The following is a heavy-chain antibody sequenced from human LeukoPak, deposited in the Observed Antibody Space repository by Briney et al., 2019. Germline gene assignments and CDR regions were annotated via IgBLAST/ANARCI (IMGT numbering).Heavy chain of an antibody. D-gene: IGHD3-10*01. J-gene: IGHJ4*02. CDR2: INHSGST. CDR1: GGSFSGYY. Sequence: SETLSLTCAVYGGSFSGYYWSWIRQPPGKGLEWIGEINHSGSTNYNPSLKSRVTISVDTSKNQFSLKLSSAAAADTAVYYCASCVRRGSGSYYKDWGQGTLVTVSS. V-gene: IGHV4-34*01. CDR3: ASCVRRGSGSYYKD.